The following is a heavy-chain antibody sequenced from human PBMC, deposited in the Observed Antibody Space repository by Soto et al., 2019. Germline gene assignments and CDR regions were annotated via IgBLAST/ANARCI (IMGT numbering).Heavy chain of an antibody. V-gene: IGHV3-21*01. D-gene: IGHD3-3*01. CDR1: GFTFSSYS. Sequence: AGGSLRLSCAASGFTFSSYSMNWVRQAPGKGLEWVSSISSSSSYIYYADSVKGRFTISRDNAKNSLYLQMNSLRAEDTAVYYCARAVYDFWSGYSDYWGQGTLVTVSS. CDR2: ISSSSSYI. CDR3: ARAVYDFWSGYSDY. J-gene: IGHJ4*02.